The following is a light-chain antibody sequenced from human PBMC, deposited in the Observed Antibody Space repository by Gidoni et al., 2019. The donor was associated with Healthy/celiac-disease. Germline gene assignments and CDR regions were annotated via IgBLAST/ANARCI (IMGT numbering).Light chain of an antibody. V-gene: IGKV3-20*01. J-gene: IGKJ4*01. CDR3: QQYGSSPPMLT. CDR2: GAS. CDR1: HRGVSSY. Sequence: VLTPPPRAILSSSREGATIPSRTSHRGVSSYLAWYQQKPGQAPRLLIYGASSRATDIPDRFSGSGSGTEFTLTISSLEPEDFAVYYCQQYGSSPPMLTFGRGTKLEIK.